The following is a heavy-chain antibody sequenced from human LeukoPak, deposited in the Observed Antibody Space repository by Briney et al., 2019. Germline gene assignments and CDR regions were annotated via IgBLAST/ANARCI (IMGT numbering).Heavy chain of an antibody. Sequence: GGSLRLSCAASGFTFSSYSMNWVRQAPGKGLEWVSYISSSSSTIYYADSVKGRFTISRDNAKNSLYLQMNSLRAEGTAVYYCARRYGSGSSDYWGQGTLVTVSS. D-gene: IGHD3-10*01. CDR1: GFTFSSYS. CDR3: ARRYGSGSSDY. CDR2: ISSSSSTI. J-gene: IGHJ4*02. V-gene: IGHV3-48*01.